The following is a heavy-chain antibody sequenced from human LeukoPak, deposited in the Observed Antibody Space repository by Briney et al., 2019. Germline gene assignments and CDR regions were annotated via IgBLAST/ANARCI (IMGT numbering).Heavy chain of an antibody. D-gene: IGHD2-15*01. J-gene: IGHJ4*02. CDR1: GGSISCYY. CDR2: IYYSGST. CDR3: ARASGGSFGY. V-gene: IGHV4-59*07. Sequence: PSDTPSLTCNVSGGSISCYYWSLIPQPPGNGLEWIGYIYYSGSTNYNPSLKSRVTISVDTSKNQFSLKLSSVTAADTAVYYCARASGGSFGYWGQGTLVTVSS.